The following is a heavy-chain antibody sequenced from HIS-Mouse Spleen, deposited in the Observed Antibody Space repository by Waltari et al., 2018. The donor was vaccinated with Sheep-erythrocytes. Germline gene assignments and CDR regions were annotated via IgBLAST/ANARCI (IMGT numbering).Heavy chain of an antibody. J-gene: IGHJ3*02. CDR2: IYYSGST. CDR3: ARDTNWGGDAFDI. CDR1: GGSISSSSYY. Sequence: QLQLQESGPGLVKPSETLSLTCTVPGGSISSSSYYWGWIRQPAGKGLEWIGSIYYSGSTYYNPSLKSRVTISVDTSKNQFSLKLSSVTAADTAVYYCARDTNWGGDAFDIWGQGTMVTVSS. D-gene: IGHD7-27*01. V-gene: IGHV4-39*02.